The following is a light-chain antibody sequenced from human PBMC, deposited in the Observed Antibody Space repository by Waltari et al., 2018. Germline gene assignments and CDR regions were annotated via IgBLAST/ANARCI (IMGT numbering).Light chain of an antibody. Sequence: LQMTQSPSSLSASVGNRVTLTCQASQDSSNYLSWYQQKPGKAPNLLIYDASNLETGVPSRFSGGGSGTDFTITISSLQPEDIATYYCQQHDSLPLTFGGGTKVEIK. J-gene: IGKJ4*01. CDR3: QQHDSLPLT. V-gene: IGKV1-33*01. CDR1: QDSSNY. CDR2: DAS.